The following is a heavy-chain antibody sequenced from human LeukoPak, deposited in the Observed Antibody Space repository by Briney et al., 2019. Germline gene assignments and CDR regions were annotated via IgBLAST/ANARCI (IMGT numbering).Heavy chain of an antibody. CDR3: ARESPFWSGYFDY. J-gene: IGHJ4*02. V-gene: IGHV4-30-2*05. Sequence: SETLSLTCAVSGGSISSGGYSWSWIRQPPGKGLEWIGYIYHSGSTYYNPSLKSRVTISVDTSKNQFSLKLSSVTAADTAVYYCARESPFWSGYFDYWGQGTLVTVSS. CDR2: IYHSGST. D-gene: IGHD3-3*01. CDR1: GGSISSGGYS.